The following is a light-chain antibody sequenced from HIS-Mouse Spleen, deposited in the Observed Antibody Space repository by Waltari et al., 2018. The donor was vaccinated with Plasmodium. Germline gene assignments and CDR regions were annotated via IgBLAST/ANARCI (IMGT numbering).Light chain of an antibody. CDR1: SSDVGGYKY. Sequence: QSALTQPPSASGSPGPSVTISCPGTSSDVGGYKYVSWYQQHPGKTPKLMIYEVSKRPSGVPDRFSGSKSGNTASLTVSGLQAEDEADYYCSSYAGSNNLVFGGGTKLTVL. J-gene: IGLJ2*01. V-gene: IGLV2-8*01. CDR3: SSYAGSNNLV. CDR2: EVS.